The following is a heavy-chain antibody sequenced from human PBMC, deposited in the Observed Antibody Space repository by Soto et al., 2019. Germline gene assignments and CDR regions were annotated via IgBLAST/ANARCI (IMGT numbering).Heavy chain of an antibody. CDR2: ISAYNGNT. D-gene: IGHD6-19*01. CDR3: ARDEVAGSYYGMDV. Sequence: QVQLVQSGAEVKKPGASVKVSCKASGYTFTSYGISWVRQAPGQGLEWMGWISAYNGNTNYAQKLQGRVTLTTDTSTSPGYMAQRSLRSDDTAVYYCARDEVAGSYYGMDVWGQGTTVTVSS. CDR1: GYTFTSYG. J-gene: IGHJ6*02. V-gene: IGHV1-18*01.